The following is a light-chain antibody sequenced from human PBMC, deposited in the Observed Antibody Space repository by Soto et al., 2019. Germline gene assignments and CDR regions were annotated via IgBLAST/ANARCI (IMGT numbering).Light chain of an antibody. CDR3: QHYNNYPLA. J-gene: IGKJ5*01. V-gene: IGKV1-16*01. CDR1: QAINNH. Sequence: DIQMTQSPSSLSASLGDRVTITCRASQAINNHLAWFQQKPGKAPKSLIYAASTLQSGVPSRFSGSGSGTDFTRTISSLQPEDFATYSCQHYNNYPLAFGQGTRLEIK. CDR2: AAS.